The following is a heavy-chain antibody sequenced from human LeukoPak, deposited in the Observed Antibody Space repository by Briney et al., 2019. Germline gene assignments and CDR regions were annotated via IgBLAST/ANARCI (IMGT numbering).Heavy chain of an antibody. CDR3: ARGGSGSYYNVWFDP. V-gene: IGHV4-31*03. J-gene: IGHJ5*02. D-gene: IGHD3-10*01. CDR1: GGSISSGGYY. Sequence: SQTLSLTCTVSGGSISSGGYYWSWIRQHPGKGLEWIGYIYYSGSTYYNPSLKSRVTISVDTSKNQFPLKLSSVTAADTAVYYCARGGSGSYYNVWFDPWGQGTLVTVSS. CDR2: IYYSGST.